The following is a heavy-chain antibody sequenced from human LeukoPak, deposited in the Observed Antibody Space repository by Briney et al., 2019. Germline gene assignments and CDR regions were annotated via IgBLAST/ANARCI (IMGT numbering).Heavy chain of an antibody. CDR2: IIPIFGTA. J-gene: IGHJ1*01. CDR3: ARDWGLYCSGGSCYSGYFQH. D-gene: IGHD2-15*01. CDR1: GYTFTSYA. V-gene: IGHV1-69*13. Sequence: SVKVSCKASGYTFTSYAISWVRQAPGQGLEWMGGIIPIFGTANYAQKFQGRVTITADESTSTAYMELSSLRPEDTAVYYCARDWGLYCSGGSCYSGYFQHWGQGTLVTVSS.